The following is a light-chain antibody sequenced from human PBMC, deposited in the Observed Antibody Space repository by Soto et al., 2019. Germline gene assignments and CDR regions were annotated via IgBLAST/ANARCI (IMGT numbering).Light chain of an antibody. J-gene: IGKJ1*01. V-gene: IGKV3-20*01. CDR3: QHYGSSWT. CDR2: GAS. CDR1: QSVSSSC. Sequence: EIVMTQSPGTLSLSPGERATLSCRASQSVSSSCLAWYQQKPGQAPRLLIYGASSRATGIPDRFSGSGSGADFTLTISRLEPEDFAVYYCQHYGSSWTFGQGTKVDIK.